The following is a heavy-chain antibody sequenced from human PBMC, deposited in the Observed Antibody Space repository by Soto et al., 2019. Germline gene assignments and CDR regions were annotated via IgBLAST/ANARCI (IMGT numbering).Heavy chain of an antibody. V-gene: IGHV1-18*01. J-gene: IGHJ4*02. CDR1: GYTFTSYG. D-gene: IGHD1-26*01. CDR2: ISAYNGNT. Sequence: QVQLVQSGAEVKKPGASVKVSCKASGYTFTSYGITWVRQAPGQGLEWMGWISAYNGNTKYAQKLQGRVTMTTDTSTSTAYIELRSLRSDDTAVYYCARDLGAKIVDYWGQGTLVTVSS. CDR3: ARDLGAKIVDY.